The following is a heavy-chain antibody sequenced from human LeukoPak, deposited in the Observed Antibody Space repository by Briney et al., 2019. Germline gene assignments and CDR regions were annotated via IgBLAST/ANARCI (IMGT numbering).Heavy chain of an antibody. CDR3: ARVGIAAAGMGGWFDP. J-gene: IGHJ5*02. CDR2: ISGHNDKT. D-gene: IGHD6-13*01. V-gene: IGHV1-18*01. Sequence: ASVKVSCKTSGYTFTSYGISWVRQAPGQGLEWMGWISGHNDKTKYAEKFQGRVAMTTDTSTTTAYMELRSLRSDDTAVYYCARVGIAAAGMGGWFDPWGQGTLVTVSS. CDR1: GYTFTSYG.